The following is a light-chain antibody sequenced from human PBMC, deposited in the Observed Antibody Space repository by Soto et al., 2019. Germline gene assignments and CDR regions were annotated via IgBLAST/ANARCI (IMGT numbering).Light chain of an antibody. J-gene: IGKJ2*03. CDR3: QQYGNSPRYS. CDR2: ATS. CDR1: QSVSSNY. Sequence: EIVLTKSPGTLSLSLGERATLSCRASQSVSSNYLAWYQQKPGQAPRLLIYATSSRATGIPDRFSGSGSGTDFTLTISRLVPEDFAVYYCQQYGNSPRYSFGEGTKLEIK. V-gene: IGKV3-20*01.